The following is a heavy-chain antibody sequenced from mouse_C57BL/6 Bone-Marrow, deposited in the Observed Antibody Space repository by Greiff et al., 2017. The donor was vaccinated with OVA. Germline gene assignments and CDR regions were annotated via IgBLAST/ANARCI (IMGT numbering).Heavy chain of an antibody. J-gene: IGHJ2*01. CDR1: GYTFTSYW. D-gene: IGHD1-1*01. V-gene: IGHV1-50*01. Sequence: VKLQQPGAELVKPGASVKLSCKASGYTFTSYWMQWVKQRPGQGLEWIGEIDPSDSYTNYNQKFKGKATLTVDTSSSTAYMQLSSLTSEDSAVYYCARSPLYYYGSSYDDYWGQGTTLTVSS. CDR2: IDPSDSYT. CDR3: ARSPLYYYGSSYDDY.